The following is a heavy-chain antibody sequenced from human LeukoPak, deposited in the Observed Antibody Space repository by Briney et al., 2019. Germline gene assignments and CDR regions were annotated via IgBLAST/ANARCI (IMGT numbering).Heavy chain of an antibody. CDR2: ISGSGDST. V-gene: IGHV3-23*01. D-gene: IGHD6-13*01. CDR1: GFTFSSYA. CDR3: AKTRPLDSSSWSHGDY. J-gene: IGHJ4*02. Sequence: GGSQRLSCAASGFTFSSYAMSWVRQAPGKGLEWVSAISGSGDSTYYGDSVKGRFTISRDNSKNTLYLQMNSLRAEDTAVYYCAKTRPLDSSSWSHGDYWGQGTLVTVSS.